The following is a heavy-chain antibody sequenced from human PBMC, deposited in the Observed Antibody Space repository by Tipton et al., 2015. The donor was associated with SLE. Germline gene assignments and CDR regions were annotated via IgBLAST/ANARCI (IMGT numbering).Heavy chain of an antibody. D-gene: IGHD3-9*01. CDR2: IYYSGST. CDR3: ARGNFLTGYWMDV. V-gene: IGHV4-30-4*01. CDR1: GGSISSGDYY. Sequence: TLSLTCTVSGGSISSGDYYWSWIRQPPGKGLEWIGYIYYSGSTYYNPSLKSRVTISVDTSKNQFSLKLSSVTAADTAVYYCARGNFLTGYWMDVWGKGTTVTVSS. J-gene: IGHJ6*04.